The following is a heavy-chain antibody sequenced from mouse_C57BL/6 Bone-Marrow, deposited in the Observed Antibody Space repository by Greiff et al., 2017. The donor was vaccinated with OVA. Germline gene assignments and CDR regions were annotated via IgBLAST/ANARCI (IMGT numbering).Heavy chain of an antibody. CDR1: GYTFTSYG. V-gene: IGHV1-81*01. Sequence: VQLQQSGAELARPGASVKLSCKASGYTFTSYGISWVKQRTGQGLEWIGEIYPRSGNTYYNEKFKGKATLTADKSSSTAYMKLRSLTSEDSAVDFWARDPVLLWPPARFDYWGQGTTPTVSS. J-gene: IGHJ2*01. CDR3: ARDPVLLWPPARFDY. CDR2: IYPRSGNT. D-gene: IGHD2-10*01.